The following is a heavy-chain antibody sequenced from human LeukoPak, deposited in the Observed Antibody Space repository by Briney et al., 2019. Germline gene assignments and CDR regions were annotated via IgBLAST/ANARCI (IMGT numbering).Heavy chain of an antibody. D-gene: IGHD3-16*02. Sequence: LRLSCAASGFTFSNFGLHWVRQHPGKGLEWIGYIYYSGSTYYNPSLKSRVTISVDTSKNQFSLKLSSVTAADTAVYYCARDYRYWGQGTLVTVSS. CDR3: ARDYRY. V-gene: IGHV4-31*02. J-gene: IGHJ4*02. CDR2: IYYSGST. CDR1: GFTFSNFG.